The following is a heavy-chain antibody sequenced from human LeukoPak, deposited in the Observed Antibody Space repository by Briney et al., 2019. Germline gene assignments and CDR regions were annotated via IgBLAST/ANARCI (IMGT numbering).Heavy chain of an antibody. J-gene: IGHJ5*02. CDR1: GGSISSSNW. Sequence: KPSGTLSLTCAVSGGSISSSNWWSWVRQPPGKGLEWIGEIYHSGSTNYNPSLKSRVTISVDKSKNQFSLKLSSVTAADTAVYYCARDREYYDFWSGPSKNWFDPWGQGTLVTVSS. D-gene: IGHD3-3*01. V-gene: IGHV4-4*02. CDR2: IYHSGST. CDR3: ARDREYYDFWSGPSKNWFDP.